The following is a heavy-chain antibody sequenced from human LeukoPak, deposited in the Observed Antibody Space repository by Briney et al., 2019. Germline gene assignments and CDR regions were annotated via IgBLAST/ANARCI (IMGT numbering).Heavy chain of an antibody. CDR1: GFTFSSYE. V-gene: IGHV3-48*03. CDR3: AAQNNYGYELTHDY. D-gene: IGHD5-18*01. CDR2: ISSSGSTI. J-gene: IGHJ4*02. Sequence: GGSLRLSCAASGFTFSSYEMNWVRQAPGKGLEWVSYISSSGSTIYYADSVKGRFTISRDNAKNSLYLQMNSLRAEDTAVYYCAAQNNYGYELTHDYWGQGTLVTVSS.